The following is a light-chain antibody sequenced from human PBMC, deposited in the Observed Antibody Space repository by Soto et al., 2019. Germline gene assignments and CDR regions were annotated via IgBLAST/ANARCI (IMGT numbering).Light chain of an antibody. Sequence: EIVLTQSPATLSLSPGERATLSCRASQSVSSYLAWYQQKPGQAPRLLIYDASNRATGIPARFSGSESGTDFTLTISSLEPEDFAVYYCQQRSNWLWTFGQGTKVDIK. CDR2: DAS. V-gene: IGKV3-11*01. J-gene: IGKJ1*01. CDR3: QQRSNWLWT. CDR1: QSVSSY.